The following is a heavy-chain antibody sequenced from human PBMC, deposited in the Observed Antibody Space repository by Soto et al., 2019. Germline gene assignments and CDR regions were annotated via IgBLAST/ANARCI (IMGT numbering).Heavy chain of an antibody. CDR2: ISFSGDNT. V-gene: IGHV3-23*01. Sequence: PGVSLGLSFVASGFIFTDYSMSWVRQGPGKGLEWVAGISFSGDNTNYADSVKGRFIISRDNSKNTLYLLMNRLRTEDIGIYYCAKIALVGSFGFELARDYWGQGILVTVSS. D-gene: IGHD2-8*02. CDR3: AKIALVGSFGFELARDY. CDR1: GFIFTDYS. J-gene: IGHJ4*02.